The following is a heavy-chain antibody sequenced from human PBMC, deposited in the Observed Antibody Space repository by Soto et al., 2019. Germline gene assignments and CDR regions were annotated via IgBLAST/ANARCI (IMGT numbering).Heavy chain of an antibody. J-gene: IGHJ5*02. Sequence: DVQLLESGGGLVQPGGSLRLSCAASGFTFSSYAMSWVRQAPGKGLEWVSTISGSSITTYHADSVKGRFTISRDNSKNTLYLQMNGLRVEDTAIYHCEKSTTVVADWFDPWGQGTLVTVSS. CDR1: GFTFSSYA. CDR3: EKSTTVVADWFDP. V-gene: IGHV3-23*01. CDR2: ISGSSITT. D-gene: IGHD2-2*01.